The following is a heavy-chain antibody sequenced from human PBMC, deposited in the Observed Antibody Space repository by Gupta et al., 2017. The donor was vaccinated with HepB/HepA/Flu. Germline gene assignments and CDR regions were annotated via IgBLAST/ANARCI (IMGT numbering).Heavy chain of an antibody. J-gene: IGHJ4*02. D-gene: IGHD1-14*01. CDR1: GYTVPNYY. CDR3: ATIEGLIGTT. Sequence: QVHLVQSGAEVKKPGASMKVSCKASGYTVPNYYVHWIRQVPGQGPEWMGRINPNNGDTVYAHNFQGRVTMTTDTSITTAYLDLSRLRIDDTAIYYCATIEGLIGTTWGQGALVTISS. CDR2: INPNNGDT. V-gene: IGHV1-2*06.